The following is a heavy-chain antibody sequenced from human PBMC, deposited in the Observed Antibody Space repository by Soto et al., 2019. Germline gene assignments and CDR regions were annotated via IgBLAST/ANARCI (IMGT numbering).Heavy chain of an antibody. Sequence: QVQLVQSGAEVKKPGSSVEVSCKASGGTFSSYAISWVRQAPGQGLEWMGGIIPIFGTANYAQKFQGRVTITADESTSTAYMELSSLRSEDTAVYYCARLGHCSSTSCPFDYWGQGTLVTVSS. CDR2: IIPIFGTA. J-gene: IGHJ4*02. CDR1: GGTFSSYA. D-gene: IGHD2-2*01. V-gene: IGHV1-69*01. CDR3: ARLGHCSSTSCPFDY.